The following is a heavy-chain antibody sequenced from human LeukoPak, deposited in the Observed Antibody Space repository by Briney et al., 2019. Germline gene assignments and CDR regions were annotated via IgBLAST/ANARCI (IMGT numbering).Heavy chain of an antibody. V-gene: IGHV1-69*13. J-gene: IGHJ5*02. CDR2: NIPTFSTA. CDR3: ARDAPGMGYYDTSAYHNNHLDP. Sequence: SVKVSCKASGGTFSNYAISWVRQAPGQGLEWMGRNIPTFSTANYAQRFQGRVTIIADQSTSTVYMELSNLKSGDTAVYYCARDAPGMGYYDTSAYHNNHLDPWGQGTLVTASS. D-gene: IGHD3-22*01. CDR1: GGTFSNYA.